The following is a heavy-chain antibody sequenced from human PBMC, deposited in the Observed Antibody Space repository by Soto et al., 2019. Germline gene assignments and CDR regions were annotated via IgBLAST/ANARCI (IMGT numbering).Heavy chain of an antibody. Sequence: QVQLQQWGAGRLKPSETLSLACAVYGGSFSGPNWSWIRQPPGKGLEWIGEINQSGSTNYNPSLKSRVTIAIDMAKNQYFLKVSSATSADTAVYYCARGWGFGFDPWGQRILVTVSS. J-gene: IGHJ5*02. V-gene: IGHV4-34*01. CDR1: GGSFSGPN. CDR3: ARGWGFGFDP. D-gene: IGHD3-10*01. CDR2: INQSGST.